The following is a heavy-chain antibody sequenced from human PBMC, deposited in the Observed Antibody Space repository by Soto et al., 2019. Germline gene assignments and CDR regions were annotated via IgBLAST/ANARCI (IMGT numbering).Heavy chain of an antibody. J-gene: IGHJ4*02. CDR1: GGSFSGYY. CDR2: INHSGST. D-gene: IGHD2-2*01. V-gene: IGHV4-34*01. CDR3: GGIVVVPAAMGGDY. Sequence: QVQLQQWGAGLLKPSETLSLTCAVYGGSFSGYYWSWIRQPPGKGLEWIGEINHSGSTNYNPSLKSRVTISVGTSKNQFSLKLSSVTGADTAVYYCGGIVVVPAAMGGDYWGQGTLVTVSS.